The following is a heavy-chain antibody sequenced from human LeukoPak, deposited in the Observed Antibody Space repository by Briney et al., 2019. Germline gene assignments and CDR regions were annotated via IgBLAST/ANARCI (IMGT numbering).Heavy chain of an antibody. CDR3: GRFTRSGDSVY. J-gene: IGHJ4*02. CDR2: IKQDGSEK. Sequence: PGGSLRLSCAASGFTFSSYWMSWVRQAPGKGLEWVSNIKQDGSEKQYVDSVKGGFAISRDNAENSLYLQMKSLKAEDTAVYYCGRFTRSGDSVYWGQGTLVTVSS. CDR1: GFTFSSYW. V-gene: IGHV3-7*04. D-gene: IGHD7-27*01.